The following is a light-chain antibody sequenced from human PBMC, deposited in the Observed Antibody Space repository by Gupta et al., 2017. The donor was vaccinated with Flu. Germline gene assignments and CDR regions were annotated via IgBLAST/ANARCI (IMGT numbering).Light chain of an antibody. Sequence: QSVLTQPPSVSGAPVQRVAISCTGDSSNIGARYEVHWYQQFPGAAPKLMISGNKYRPSGVPDRFSGSRSGTSASLAITGRQAEDEADYYCQSYDTTLGSWVFGVGTKLTVL. CDR2: GNK. CDR1: SSNIGARYE. V-gene: IGLV1-40*01. J-gene: IGLJ3*02. CDR3: QSYDTTLGSWV.